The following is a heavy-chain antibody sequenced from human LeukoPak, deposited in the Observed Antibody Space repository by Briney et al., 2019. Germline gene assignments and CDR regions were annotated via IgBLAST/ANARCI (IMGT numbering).Heavy chain of an antibody. CDR1: GGSISSYY. Sequence: SETLSLTGTVSGGSISSYYWSWIRQPPGKGLEWIGYIYYSGSTNYNPSLKSRVTISVDTSKNQFSLKLSSVTAADTAVYYCAREKLGSGNFDYWGQGTLVTVSS. J-gene: IGHJ4*02. V-gene: IGHV4-59*01. CDR2: IYYSGST. D-gene: IGHD3-10*01. CDR3: AREKLGSGNFDY.